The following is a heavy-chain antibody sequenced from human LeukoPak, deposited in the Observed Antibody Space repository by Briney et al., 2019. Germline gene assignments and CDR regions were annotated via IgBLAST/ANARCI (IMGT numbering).Heavy chain of an antibody. CDR3: ARDGYSGNDGL. Sequence: PSETLSLTCTVSGGSISSYYWSWIRQPPRKGLEWIGYIYHSGSTKYNPSLKSRVTISVDTSKNQFSLKLSSVTAADTAVYYCARDGYSGNDGLWGQGTLVTVSS. V-gene: IGHV4-59*01. J-gene: IGHJ4*02. CDR1: GGSISSYY. CDR2: IYHSGST. D-gene: IGHD5-12*01.